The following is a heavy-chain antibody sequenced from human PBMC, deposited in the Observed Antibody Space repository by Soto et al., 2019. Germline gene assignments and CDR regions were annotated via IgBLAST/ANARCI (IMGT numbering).Heavy chain of an antibody. Sequence: GGSLRLSCAASGFSFSDHYMDWVRQAPGKGLEWLGRTRNKANSYTTEYAASVRGRFTVSRDNSKNSLYLQMNSLKTEDTAVYYCVRVNANYYYDYWGQGTLVTVSS. CDR1: GFSFSDHY. CDR3: VRVNANYYYDY. V-gene: IGHV3-72*01. D-gene: IGHD1-7*01. CDR2: TRNKANSYTT. J-gene: IGHJ4*01.